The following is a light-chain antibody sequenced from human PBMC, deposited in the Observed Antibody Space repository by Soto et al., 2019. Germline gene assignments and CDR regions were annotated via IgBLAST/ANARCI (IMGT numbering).Light chain of an antibody. CDR3: QQYKNWPPIT. CDR2: GAS. V-gene: IGKV3-15*01. J-gene: IGKJ5*01. CDR1: QSLSSS. Sequence: EVVMTQSPATLSVSPGEGATISCRASQSLSSSLAWYQQKPGQAPRLLIYGASTRATGIPARFSGSGFGTDFALTISSLQSEDCAVYYCQQYKNWPPITFGQGTRLEI.